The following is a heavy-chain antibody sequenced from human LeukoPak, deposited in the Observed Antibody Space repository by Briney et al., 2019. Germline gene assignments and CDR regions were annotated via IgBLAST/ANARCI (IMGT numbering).Heavy chain of an antibody. V-gene: IGHV1-2*02. Sequence: ASVKVSCKASGYTFTGYYMHWVRQAPGQGLEWMGWINPNSGGTNYAQKFQGRVTMTRDTSIGTAYMELSRLRSDDTAVYYCARDRSTVTTFGYWGQGTLVTVSS. D-gene: IGHD4-11*01. CDR1: GYTFTGYY. CDR2: INPNSGGT. J-gene: IGHJ4*02. CDR3: ARDRSTVTTFGY.